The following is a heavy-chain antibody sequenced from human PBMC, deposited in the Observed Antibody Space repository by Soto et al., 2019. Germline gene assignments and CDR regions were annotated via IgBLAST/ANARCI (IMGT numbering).Heavy chain of an antibody. CDR1: GYTFTSYA. V-gene: IGHV1-3*01. D-gene: IGHD5-12*01. J-gene: IGHJ4*02. CDR3: ASIAKDYSGYDSRDY. Sequence: ASVKVSCKASGYTFTSYAMHWVRQAPGQRLEWMGWINAGNGNTKYSQKFQGRVTITRDTSASTAYMELSSLRSEDTAVYYCASIAKDYSGYDSRDYWGQGTLVTVSS. CDR2: INAGNGNT.